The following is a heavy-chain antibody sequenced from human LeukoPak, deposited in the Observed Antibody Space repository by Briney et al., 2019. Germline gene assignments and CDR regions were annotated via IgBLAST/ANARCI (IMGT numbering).Heavy chain of an antibody. CDR2: MNPNSGNT. D-gene: IGHD2-15*01. CDR3: ARSPRYCSGGSCHYYFDY. J-gene: IGHJ4*02. Sequence: ASVKVSCEASGYTFTSYDINWVRQATGQGLEWMGWMNPNSGNTGYAQKFQGRVTITRNTSISTAYMELSSLRSEDTAVYYCARSPRYCSGGSCHYYFDYWGQGTLVTVSS. CDR1: GYTFTSYD. V-gene: IGHV1-8*03.